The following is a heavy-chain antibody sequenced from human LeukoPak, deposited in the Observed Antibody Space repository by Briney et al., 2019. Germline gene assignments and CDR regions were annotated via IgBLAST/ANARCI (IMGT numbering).Heavy chain of an antibody. Sequence: GESLKISCKGSGYSFSNFWIGWVRQMPGKGLEWMGIIYPGDSDTRYSPSFEGQVTISADKSISTAYLQWSSLKASDTAMYYCARRAYCGGDCYVDYWGQGTLVTVSS. D-gene: IGHD2-21*02. V-gene: IGHV5-51*01. CDR3: ARRAYCGGDCYVDY. CDR2: IYPGDSDT. J-gene: IGHJ4*02. CDR1: GYSFSNFW.